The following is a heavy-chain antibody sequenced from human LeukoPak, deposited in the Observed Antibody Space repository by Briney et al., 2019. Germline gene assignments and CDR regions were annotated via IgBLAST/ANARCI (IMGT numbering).Heavy chain of an antibody. Sequence: GGSLRLSCAASGFTFSSYGMHWVRQAPGKGLEWVAVIWYDGSNKYYADSVKGRFTISRDNSKNTLYLQMNSLRAEDTAVYYCARDGSTVTPAFDIWGQGTMVTASS. CDR2: IWYDGSNK. CDR3: ARDGSTVTPAFDI. D-gene: IGHD4-23*01. CDR1: GFTFSSYG. J-gene: IGHJ3*02. V-gene: IGHV3-33*01.